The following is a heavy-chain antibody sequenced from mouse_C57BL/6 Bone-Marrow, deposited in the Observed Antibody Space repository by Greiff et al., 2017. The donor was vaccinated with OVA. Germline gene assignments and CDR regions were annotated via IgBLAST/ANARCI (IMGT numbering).Heavy chain of an antibody. V-gene: IGHV1-7*01. CDR2: INPSSGYT. CDR1: GYTFTSYW. D-gene: IGHD4-1*02. J-gene: IGHJ4*01. CDR3: AQLGRGYAMDY. Sequence: QVHVKQSGAELAKPGASVKLSCKASGYTFTSYWMHWVKQRPGQGLEWIGYINPSSGYTKYNQKFKDKATLTADKSSSTAYMQLSSLTYEDSAVYYCAQLGRGYAMDYWGQGTSVTVSS.